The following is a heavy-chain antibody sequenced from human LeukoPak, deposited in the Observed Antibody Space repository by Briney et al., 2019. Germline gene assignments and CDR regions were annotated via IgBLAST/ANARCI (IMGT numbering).Heavy chain of an antibody. CDR1: GGSFSGYY. CDR3: ARSLVGATEYYFDY. D-gene: IGHD1-26*01. Sequence: SETLSLTCAVYGGSFSGYYWSWIRQPPGKGLEWIGEINHSGSTNYNPSLKSRVTISVDTSKNQFSLKLSSVTAADTAVYYCARSLVGATEYYFDYWGQGTLVTVSS. J-gene: IGHJ4*02. V-gene: IGHV4-34*01. CDR2: INHSGST.